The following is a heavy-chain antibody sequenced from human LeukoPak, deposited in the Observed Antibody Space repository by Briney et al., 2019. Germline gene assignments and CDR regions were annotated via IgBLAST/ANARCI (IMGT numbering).Heavy chain of an antibody. J-gene: IGHJ4*02. Sequence: PSETLSLTCTVSGGSISSGGYYWSWIRQHPGKGLEWIGYIYYSGSTYYNPSLKSRVTISVDTSKNQFSLKLSSVTAADTAVYYCAKGGKGVNYYDSSGYLDYWGQGTLVTVSS. CDR3: AKGGKGVNYYDSSGYLDY. CDR2: IYYSGST. CDR1: GGSISSGGYY. D-gene: IGHD3-22*01. V-gene: IGHV4-31*03.